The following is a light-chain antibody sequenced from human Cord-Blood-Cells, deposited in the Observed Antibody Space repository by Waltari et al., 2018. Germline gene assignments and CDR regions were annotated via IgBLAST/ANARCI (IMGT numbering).Light chain of an antibody. CDR2: DVS. CDR1: SSDVGGYNY. J-gene: IGLJ3*02. V-gene: IGLV2-14*01. CDR3: SSYTSSSTPWV. Sequence: QSALTQPASVSGSPGQSITISCTGTSSDVGGYNYVSWYQQHPGKAPKLMIYDVSKRPSGVSNRVSGSKSGNTASLTISGLQAEDEADYYCSSYTSSSTPWVFGGGTKLTVL.